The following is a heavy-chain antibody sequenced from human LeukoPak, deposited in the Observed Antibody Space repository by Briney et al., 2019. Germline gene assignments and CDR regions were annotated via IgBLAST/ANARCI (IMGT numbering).Heavy chain of an antibody. Sequence: GGSLRLSCAVSGFTVSGNYITWVRQAPGKGLEWVSAISGSGDSTYYADSVKGRFTISRDNSKNTLYLQMNSLRAEDTAVYYCAKEATGYSFSDCWGQGTLVTVSS. CDR2: ISGSGDST. CDR3: AKEATGYSFSDC. J-gene: IGHJ4*02. V-gene: IGHV3-23*01. D-gene: IGHD1-26*01. CDR1: GFTVSGNY.